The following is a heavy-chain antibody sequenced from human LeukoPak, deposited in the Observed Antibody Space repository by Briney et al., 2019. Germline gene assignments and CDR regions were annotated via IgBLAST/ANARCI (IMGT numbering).Heavy chain of an antibody. J-gene: IGHJ4*02. D-gene: IGHD3-10*01. V-gene: IGHV3-23*01. Sequence: GRSLRLSCAASGFTFSSYAMSWVRQAPGKGLEWVSAISGSGGSTYYADSVKGRFTISRDNSKNTLYLQMNSLRAEDTAVYYCAKVGRVLLWFGETTGPFDYWGQGTLVTVSS. CDR1: GFTFSSYA. CDR3: AKVGRVLLWFGETTGPFDY. CDR2: ISGSGGST.